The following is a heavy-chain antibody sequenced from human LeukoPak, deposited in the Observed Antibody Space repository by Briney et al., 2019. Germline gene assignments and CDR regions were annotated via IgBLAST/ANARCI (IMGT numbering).Heavy chain of an antibody. J-gene: IGHJ4*02. D-gene: IGHD3-22*01. Sequence: SETLPLTCAVYGGSFSGYYWSWIRQPPGKGLEWIGEINHSGSTNYNPSLKSRVTISVDTSKNQFSLKLSSVTAADTAVYYCARSCGYYDSSGYYRGPYFDYWGQGTLVTVSS. CDR1: GGSFSGYY. CDR3: ARSCGYYDSSGYYRGPYFDY. V-gene: IGHV4-34*01. CDR2: INHSGST.